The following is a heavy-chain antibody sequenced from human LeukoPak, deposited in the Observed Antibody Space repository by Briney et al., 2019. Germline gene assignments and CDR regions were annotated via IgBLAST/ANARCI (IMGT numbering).Heavy chain of an antibody. CDR1: GFTFSNYA. J-gene: IGHJ3*02. V-gene: IGHV3-23*01. Sequence: GGSLRLSCAAFGFTFSNYAMNWVRQAPGKGLEWVSVISGSGGSTYYADSVKGRFTISRDNSKNTVSLQMNSLRAEDTAVYYCARGFILGYCTSTSCYYAFDIWGQGTMVTVSS. CDR2: ISGSGGST. CDR3: ARGFILGYCTSTSCYYAFDI. D-gene: IGHD2-2*01.